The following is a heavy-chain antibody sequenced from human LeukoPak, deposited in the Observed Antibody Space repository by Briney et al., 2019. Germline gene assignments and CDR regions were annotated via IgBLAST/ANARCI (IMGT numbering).Heavy chain of an antibody. CDR3: ARDPRFLEWLFGAYGMDV. CDR2: IIPILGIA. Sequence: SVKVSCKASGGTFSSYAISWVRQAPGQGLEWMGRIIPILGIANYAQKFQGRVTITADKSTSTAYMELSSLRSEDTAVYYCARDPRFLEWLFGAYGMDVWGQGTTVTVSS. J-gene: IGHJ6*02. D-gene: IGHD3-3*01. CDR1: GGTFSSYA. V-gene: IGHV1-69*04.